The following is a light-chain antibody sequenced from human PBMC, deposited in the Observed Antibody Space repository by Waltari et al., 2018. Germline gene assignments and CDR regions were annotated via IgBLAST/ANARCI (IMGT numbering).Light chain of an antibody. Sequence: EIVLTQSPATLSLSPGERATLSCRASQSVSRYLAWYQQQPGQAPRLLIYDASNRATGIPARFSGSGSETDFTLTISSLEPEDFAVYYCQQRSNWLTFGGGTKVEIK. V-gene: IGKV3-11*01. CDR1: QSVSRY. CDR3: QQRSNWLT. CDR2: DAS. J-gene: IGKJ4*01.